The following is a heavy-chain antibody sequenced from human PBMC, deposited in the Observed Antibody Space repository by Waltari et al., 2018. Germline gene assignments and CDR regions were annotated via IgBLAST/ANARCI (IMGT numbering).Heavy chain of an antibody. CDR2: ISRSITYI. CDR3: ARAGLSASGVVLDDAFDI. D-gene: IGHD3-3*01. V-gene: IGHV3-21*01. Sequence: EVQLVESGGGLVKSGGSQRLSCAASGFTFSSYSMNWVRQAPGKGLEWLSIISRSITYIFYSDSVKGRFTISRDNAKNSVFLQMNSLRAEDTAMYYCARAGLSASGVVLDDAFDIWGQGTMVIVSS. CDR1: GFTFSSYS. J-gene: IGHJ3*02.